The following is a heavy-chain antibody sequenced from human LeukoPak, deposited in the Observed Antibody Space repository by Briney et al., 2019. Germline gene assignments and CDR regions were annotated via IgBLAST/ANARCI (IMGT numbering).Heavy chain of an antibody. CDR1: GYSTGSGAY. CDR2: IYHDGST. CDR3: VRDPPDY. Sequence: SETLSLTCAVSGYSTGSGAYWGWIRQPPGQGLPWIGCIYHDGSTYYNPSLQSRVTISVDTSKNQFSLKLSSVTATDTAVYYCVRDPPDYWGQGTLVTVSS. V-gene: IGHV4-38-2*02. J-gene: IGHJ4*02.